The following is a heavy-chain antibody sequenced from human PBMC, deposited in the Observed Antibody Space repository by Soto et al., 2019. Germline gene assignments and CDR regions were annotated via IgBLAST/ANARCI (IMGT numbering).Heavy chain of an antibody. CDR3: AREVPTPYYFDY. CDR1: GGSISSGGYY. V-gene: IGHV4-31*03. Sequence: SETLSLTCTVSGGSISSGGYYWSWIRQHPGKGLEWIGYIYYSGSTYYNPSLKSRVTMSVDTSKNQFPLNLSSVTAADTAVYYCAREVPTPYYFDYWGQGTLVTVSS. J-gene: IGHJ4*02. CDR2: IYYSGST.